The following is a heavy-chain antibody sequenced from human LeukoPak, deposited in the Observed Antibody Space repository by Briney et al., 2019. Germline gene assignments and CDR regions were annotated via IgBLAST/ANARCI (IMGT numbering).Heavy chain of an antibody. CDR1: EFTFSRFA. Sequence: PGGSLRLSCEASEFTFSRFAMSWIRQPPGTGLEWVSTLSGSGGATYYEDSVKGRFTTSTDNSKDTLYLQMDNLRADDTAVYYCAKHLGSHSFLFYYMDVWGKGTSVIVSS. J-gene: IGHJ6*03. V-gene: IGHV3-23*01. D-gene: IGHD2-21*01. CDR2: LSGSGGAT. CDR3: AKHLGSHSFLFYYMDV.